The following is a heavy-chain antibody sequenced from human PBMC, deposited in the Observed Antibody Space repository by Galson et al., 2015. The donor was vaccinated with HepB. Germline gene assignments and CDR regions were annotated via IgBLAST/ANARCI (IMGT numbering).Heavy chain of an antibody. V-gene: IGHV3-23*01. CDR2: ITSTGDTI. D-gene: IGHD4-17*01. CDR3: AKNYGYFDS. CDR1: GFSFNTWA. J-gene: IGHJ4*02. Sequence: SLRLSCEASGFSFNTWAVTWVRQAPGKGLEWVSVITSTGDTIYYADSVKGRFTVSRDNSKNTLYLQLSNLRADDTAVYYCAKNYGYFDSWGQGTLVTVSS.